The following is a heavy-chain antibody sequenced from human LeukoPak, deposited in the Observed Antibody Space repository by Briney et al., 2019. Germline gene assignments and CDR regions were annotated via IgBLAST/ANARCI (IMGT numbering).Heavy chain of an antibody. J-gene: IGHJ2*01. D-gene: IGHD3-22*01. CDR2: IYYSGRT. Sequence: SDTLSLTCTVSGDPISSYYWSWLRQPPGKGLEWIGYIYYSGRTNYNPSLKRRVTISVDTSKNQFSLRLSSVTAADTAVYSCARNYYDSSGYYDDWYFDLWGRGTLVTVSS. CDR3: ARNYYDSSGYYDDWYFDL. CDR1: GDPISSYY. V-gene: IGHV4-59*07.